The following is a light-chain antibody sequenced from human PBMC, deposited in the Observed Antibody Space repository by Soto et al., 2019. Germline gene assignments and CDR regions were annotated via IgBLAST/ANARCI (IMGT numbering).Light chain of an antibody. Sequence: SYELTQPPSVSVSPGQTANITCSGDKLGDKYACWYQQKPGQSPVLVIYQDSKRPSGIPERFSGSNSGNTATLTISGTQAMDEADYYCQAWDSSTAAFGGGTKVTVL. CDR2: QDS. CDR3: QAWDSSTAA. V-gene: IGLV3-1*01. J-gene: IGLJ2*01. CDR1: KLGDKY.